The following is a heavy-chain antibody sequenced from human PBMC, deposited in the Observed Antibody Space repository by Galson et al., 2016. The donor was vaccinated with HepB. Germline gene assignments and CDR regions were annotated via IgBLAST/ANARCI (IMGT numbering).Heavy chain of an antibody. D-gene: IGHD3-16*01. Sequence: SLRLSCAASGFTFSNYAMAWVRQAPGKGLEWVSAINGAGTNTSYADSVKGRLPVSRENSKNTLYLQMNSQRAEDTAVYFCARELWDPHVAPTGLHHGMDVWGQGTIVTVSS. J-gene: IGHJ6*02. CDR2: INGAGTNT. V-gene: IGHV3-23*01. CDR3: ARELWDPHVAPTGLHHGMDV. CDR1: GFTFSNYA.